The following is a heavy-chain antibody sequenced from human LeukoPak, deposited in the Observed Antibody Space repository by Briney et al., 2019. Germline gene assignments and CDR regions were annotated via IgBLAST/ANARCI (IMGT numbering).Heavy chain of an antibody. J-gene: IGHJ4*02. CDR2: INPNSGGT. CDR1: GYTFTGYY. D-gene: IGHD2-15*01. CDR3: ATTRYCSGGSCSPAH. Sequence: ASVKVSCKASGYTFTGYYMHWVRQAPGQGLEWMGRINPNSGGTNYAQKFQGRVTMTRDTSISTAYMELSRLRSDDTAVYYCATTRYCSGGSCSPAHWGQGTLVTVSS. V-gene: IGHV1-2*06.